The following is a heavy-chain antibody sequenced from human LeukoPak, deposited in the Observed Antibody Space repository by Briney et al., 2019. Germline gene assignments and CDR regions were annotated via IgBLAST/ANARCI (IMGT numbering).Heavy chain of an antibody. CDR3: ARTPPYCSSTSCYRDYYYYYMDV. CDR2: IYYSGST. J-gene: IGHJ6*03. CDR1: GGSISSYY. Sequence: SETLSLTCTVSGGSISSYYWSWIRQPPGKGLEWIGYIYYSGSTNYNPSLKSRVTISVDTSKNQFSLKLSSVTAADTAAYYCARTPPYCSSTSCYRDYYYYYMDVWGKGTTVTVSS. V-gene: IGHV4-59*01. D-gene: IGHD2-2*02.